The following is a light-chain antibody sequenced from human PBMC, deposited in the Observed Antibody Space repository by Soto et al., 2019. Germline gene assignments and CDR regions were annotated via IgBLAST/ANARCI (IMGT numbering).Light chain of an antibody. CDR3: QQYGSLPWT. Sequence: EIVLTQSPDTLSLSPGERATLSCRASQSVSSNYLAWYQQIPGQAPRPLIYGASSRVPGIPDRFSGSGSGTDFTLTISRLEPEDFAVYYCQQYGSLPWTFGQGTKVE. CDR1: QSVSSNY. CDR2: GAS. V-gene: IGKV3-20*01. J-gene: IGKJ1*01.